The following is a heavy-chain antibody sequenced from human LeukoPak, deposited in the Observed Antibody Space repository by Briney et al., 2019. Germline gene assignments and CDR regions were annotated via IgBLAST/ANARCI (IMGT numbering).Heavy chain of an antibody. CDR2: IKQDGSEK. J-gene: IGHJ6*02. CDR1: GFTFSSYW. D-gene: IGHD4-17*01. Sequence: GGSLRLSCAASGFTFSSYWMSWVRQAPGKGLEWVANIKQDGSEKYYVDSVKGRFTISRDNAKSSLYLQMNSLRAEDTAVYYCARDRTGDPRTYYYYGMDVWGQGTTVTVSS. CDR3: ARDRTGDPRTYYYYGMDV. V-gene: IGHV3-7*01.